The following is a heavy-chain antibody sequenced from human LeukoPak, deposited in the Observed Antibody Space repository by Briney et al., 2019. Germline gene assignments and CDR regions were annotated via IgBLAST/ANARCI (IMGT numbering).Heavy chain of an antibody. CDR3: AKEASSYDFWSGYYRY. Sequence: GGSLRLSCAASGFTLSSYGMSWVRQAPGKGLEWVSAISGSGGSTYYADSVKGRFTISRDNSKNTLYLQMNSLRAEDTAVYYCAKEASSYDFWSGYYRYWGQGTLVTVSS. V-gene: IGHV3-23*01. J-gene: IGHJ4*02. CDR2: ISGSGGST. D-gene: IGHD3-3*01. CDR1: GFTLSSYG.